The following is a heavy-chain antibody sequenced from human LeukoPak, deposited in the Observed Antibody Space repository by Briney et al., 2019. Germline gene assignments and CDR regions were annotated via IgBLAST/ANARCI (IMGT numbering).Heavy chain of an antibody. CDR2: ISSSSSYI. CDR3: ARARGQLVPTTWYFDP. CDR1: GFTFSSYS. V-gene: IGHV3-21*01. Sequence: PGGSLRLSCAASGFTFSSYSMNWVRQAPGKGLEWVSSISSSSSYIYYADSVKGRFTISRDNAKNSLYLQMNSLRAEDTAVYYCARARGQLVPTTWYFDPWGRGTLVTVSS. D-gene: IGHD6-6*01. J-gene: IGHJ2*01.